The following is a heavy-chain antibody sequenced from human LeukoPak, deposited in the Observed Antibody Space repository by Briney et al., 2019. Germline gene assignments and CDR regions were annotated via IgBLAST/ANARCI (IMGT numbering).Heavy chain of an antibody. D-gene: IGHD3-22*01. CDR3: AKQRDYYDSSGYYRGYYFDY. J-gene: IGHJ4*02. Sequence: PGGSLRLSCAASGFTFSHYWMHWVRQAPGKGLEWVSGISWNSGSIGYADSVKGRFTISRDNPKNTLYLQMNSLRAEDTAVYYCAKQRDYYDSSGYYRGYYFDYWGQGTLVTVSS. CDR2: ISWNSGSI. CDR1: GFTFSHYW. V-gene: IGHV3-9*01.